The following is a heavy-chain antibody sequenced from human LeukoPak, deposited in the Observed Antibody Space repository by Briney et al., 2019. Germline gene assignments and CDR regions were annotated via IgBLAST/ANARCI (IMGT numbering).Heavy chain of an antibody. Sequence: GGSLRLSCAASGFTFSSYAMSWVRQAPGKGLEWVSAISGSGGSTYYADSVKGRFTISRDNSKNTLYLQMNSLRAEDTAVYYCARDPSSGWYYFDYWGQGTLVTVSS. CDR3: ARDPSSGWYYFDY. V-gene: IGHV3-23*01. J-gene: IGHJ4*02. D-gene: IGHD6-19*01. CDR1: GFTFSSYA. CDR2: ISGSGGST.